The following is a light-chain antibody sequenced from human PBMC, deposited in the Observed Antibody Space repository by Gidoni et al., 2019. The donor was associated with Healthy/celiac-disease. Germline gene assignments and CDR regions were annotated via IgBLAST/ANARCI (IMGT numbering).Light chain of an antibody. V-gene: IGKV1-5*03. CDR2: KTS. J-gene: IGKJ1*01. Sequence: LQMTQSPSTLSASVGDKVTITCRASQSISSWLAWYQQKPGKAPKILIYKTSSLESGVPSRFSSSGCGTEFTLTISSLQPDDFATYYCQQYNSYSPWTFGQGTKVEIK. CDR3: QQYNSYSPWT. CDR1: QSISSW.